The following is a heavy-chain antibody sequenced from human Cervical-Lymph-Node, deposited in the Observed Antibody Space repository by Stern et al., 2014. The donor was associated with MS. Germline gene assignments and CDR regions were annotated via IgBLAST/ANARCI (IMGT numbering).Heavy chain of an antibody. CDR3: ARAAYSTSSYNY. D-gene: IGHD6-6*01. CDR2: IIPIFGKA. J-gene: IGHJ4*02. CDR1: GGTFNTNV. V-gene: IGHV1-69*01. Sequence: QVQLLESGAEVKKPGSSVKVSCKASGGTFNTNVISWVRQAPGQGLEWMGGIIPIFGKALYAQKVQGRVTITANEYKREADRDMSSLRSEDTAVYYCARAAYSTSSYNYWGQGTLVIVSS.